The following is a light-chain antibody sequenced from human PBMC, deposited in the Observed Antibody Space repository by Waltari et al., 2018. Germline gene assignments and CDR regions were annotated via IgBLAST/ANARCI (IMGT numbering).Light chain of an antibody. CDR1: QSIGNK. CDR2: YAS. Sequence: EIVLTQSPDFQSVTPKEKVTITCRASQSIGNKLHWYQQKPDQSPRLLIRYASQSFSGVPSRFSGSGSVTDFTLTINSLEAEDAATYYCHQSSSSPYTFGQGTKLEIK. J-gene: IGKJ2*01. V-gene: IGKV6-21*01. CDR3: HQSSSSPYT.